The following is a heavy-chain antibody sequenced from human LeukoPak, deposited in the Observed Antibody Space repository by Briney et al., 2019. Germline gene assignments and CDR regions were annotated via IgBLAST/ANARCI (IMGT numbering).Heavy chain of an antibody. D-gene: IGHD6-13*01. V-gene: IGHV3-23*01. Sequence: GGSLRLSCAASGFTFTTYAMSWVRQAPGRGLWWVSAISGSGGSTFYADSVKGRFTISRDNSKNTLYLQMNSLRAEDTAVYYCAKQVWQLANYFDYWGQGTLVTVSS. CDR1: GFTFTTYA. CDR3: AKQVWQLANYFDY. J-gene: IGHJ4*02. CDR2: ISGSGGST.